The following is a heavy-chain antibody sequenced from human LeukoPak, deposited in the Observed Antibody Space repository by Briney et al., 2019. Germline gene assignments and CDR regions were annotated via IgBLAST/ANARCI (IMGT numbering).Heavy chain of an antibody. J-gene: IGHJ4*02. CDR3: AREEATVTTNSLDY. D-gene: IGHD4-17*01. Sequence: SQTLSLTCAISGDSVSRNSAAWNWIRQSPSRGLGWLGRTYYRSKRYNDYAVSVKSRITINPDTSKNQFSLQLNSVTPEDTAVYYCAREEATVTTNSLDYWGQGTLVTVSS. CDR2: TYYRSKRYN. V-gene: IGHV6-1*01. CDR1: GDSVSRNSAA.